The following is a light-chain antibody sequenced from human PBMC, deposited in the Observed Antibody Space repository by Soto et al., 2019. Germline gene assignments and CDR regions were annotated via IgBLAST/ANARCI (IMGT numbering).Light chain of an antibody. CDR2: NNS. V-gene: IGLV1-44*01. J-gene: IGLJ1*01. CDR1: SSNIGSNT. Sequence: QSVLTQPPSASGTPGQRVTISCSGSSSNIGSNTVNWYQLLPGTAPKLLIYNNSQRPSGVPDRFSGSKSGTSASLAISGLQSEDEADYYCSSYTSNNSFYVFGTGTKLTVL. CDR3: SSYTSNNSFYV.